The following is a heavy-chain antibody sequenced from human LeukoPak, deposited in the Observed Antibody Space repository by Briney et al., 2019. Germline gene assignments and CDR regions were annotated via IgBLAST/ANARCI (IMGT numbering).Heavy chain of an antibody. D-gene: IGHD2-2*01. CDR1: GYTFTSYA. CDR3: ARDGDSCLYNWFDP. CDR2: INAGNGNT. V-gene: IGHV1-3*01. J-gene: IGHJ5*02. Sequence: ASVKVSCKASGYTFTSYAMHWVRQAPGQRLEWMGWINAGNGNTKYSQKFQGRVTITRDTSASTAYMELSSLRSEDTAVYYCARDGDSCLYNWFDPWGQGTLVTVSS.